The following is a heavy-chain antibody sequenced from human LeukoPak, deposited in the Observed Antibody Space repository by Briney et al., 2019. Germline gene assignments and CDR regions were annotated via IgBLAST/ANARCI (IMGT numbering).Heavy chain of an antibody. Sequence: SWALSLTCAVSGGSISSGGYSWSWTRQPPGEGMEWIGYIYHSGSTYYNPSLKSRVTISVDRSKNQFSLKLSSVTAADTAVYYCARVDTAMATDYWGQGTLVTVSS. J-gene: IGHJ4*02. V-gene: IGHV4-30-2*01. CDR3: ARVDTAMATDY. CDR2: IYHSGST. CDR1: GGSISSGGYS. D-gene: IGHD5-18*01.